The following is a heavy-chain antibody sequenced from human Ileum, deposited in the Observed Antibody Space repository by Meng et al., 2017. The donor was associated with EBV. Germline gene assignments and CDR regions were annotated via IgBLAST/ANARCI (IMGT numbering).Heavy chain of an antibody. CDR2: IYYSGNT. J-gene: IGHJ4*02. V-gene: IGHV4-39*01. CDR3: ARQSDHYYGSGSYYDY. D-gene: IGHD3-10*01. CDR1: GGSISSSSYY. Sequence: LKEAGPGRVKPSETLALTRSVGGGSISSSSYYWGRIRQPPGKGLEWIGMIYYSGNTYYNPSLKSRVTISVDTSKNQFSLRLSSVTAADAALYYCARQSDHYYGSGSYYDYWGQGTLVTVSS.